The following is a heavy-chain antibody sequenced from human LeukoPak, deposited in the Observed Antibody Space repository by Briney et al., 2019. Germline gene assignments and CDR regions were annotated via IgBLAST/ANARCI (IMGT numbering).Heavy chain of an antibody. D-gene: IGHD3-16*02. CDR1: GGSFSGYY. CDR2: INHSGST. Sequence: TSETLSLTCAVYGGSFSGYYWSWIRQPPGKGLEWIGEINHSGSTYYNPSLKSRVTISVDTSKNQFSLKLSSVTAADTAVYYCARVPYDYVWGSYRMGYYFDYWGQGTLVTVSS. CDR3: ARVPYDYVWGSYRMGYYFDY. J-gene: IGHJ4*02. V-gene: IGHV4-34*01.